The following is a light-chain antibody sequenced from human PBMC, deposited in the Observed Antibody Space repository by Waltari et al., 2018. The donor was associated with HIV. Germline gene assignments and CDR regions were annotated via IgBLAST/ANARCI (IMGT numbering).Light chain of an antibody. Sequence: QAGLTQPPSVYKGLRQTATLTCTGNSNNVGNQGAAWLQQHQGHPPKLLSYRDNKRPSVISGRFSASRAGYTASLTITGLQPEDEADYFCSAWDSSLSAVVFGGGTTLTVL. J-gene: IGLJ2*01. CDR1: SNNVGNQG. V-gene: IGLV10-54*04. CDR3: SAWDSSLSAVV. CDR2: RDN.